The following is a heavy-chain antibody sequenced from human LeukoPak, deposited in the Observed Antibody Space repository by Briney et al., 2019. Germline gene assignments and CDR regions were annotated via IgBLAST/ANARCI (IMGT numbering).Heavy chain of an antibody. CDR2: IIPIFGTA. CDR3: AREHGSGSYLRWFDP. V-gene: IGHV1-69*13. J-gene: IGHJ5*02. CDR1: GGTFSSYA. D-gene: IGHD3-10*01. Sequence: ASVKVSCKASGGTFSSYAISWVRQAPGQGLEWMGGIIPIFGTANYAQKFQGRVTITADESTSTAYMELSSLRSEDTAVYYCAREHGSGSYLRWFDPWGQGTLVTVSS.